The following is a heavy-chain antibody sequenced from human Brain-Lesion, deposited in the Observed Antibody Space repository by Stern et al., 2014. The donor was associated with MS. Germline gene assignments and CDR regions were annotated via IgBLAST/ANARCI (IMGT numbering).Heavy chain of an antibody. CDR1: GDTFASYP. Sequence: MQLVESGAEVKKPGASVKVSCKASGDTFASYPIHWLRQAPGQGPVRMGIVNPTDGRTTYAQTFKGRVTMTRDTSTRTVYMELSSLRAEDTAMYFCANPLPYANWGQGTRVTVSS. D-gene: IGHD4-17*01. CDR3: ANPLPYAN. CDR2: VNPTDGRT. V-gene: IGHV1-46*03. J-gene: IGHJ1*01.